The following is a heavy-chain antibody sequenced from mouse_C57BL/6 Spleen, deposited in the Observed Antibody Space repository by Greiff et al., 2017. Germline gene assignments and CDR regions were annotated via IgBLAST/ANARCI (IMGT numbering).Heavy chain of an antibody. CDR1: GYTFTDYE. CDR3: TRGGNWDRAY. J-gene: IGHJ3*01. V-gene: IGHV1-15*01. D-gene: IGHD4-1*01. Sequence: QVQLQQSGAELVRPGASVTLSCKASGYTFTDYEMHWVKQTPVHGLEWIGAIDPETGGTAYNQKFKGKAILTADKSSSTAYMELRSLTSEDSAVYYCTRGGNWDRAYWGQGTLVTVSA. CDR2: IDPETGGT.